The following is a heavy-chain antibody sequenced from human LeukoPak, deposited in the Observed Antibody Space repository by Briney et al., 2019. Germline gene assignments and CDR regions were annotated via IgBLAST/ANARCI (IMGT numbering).Heavy chain of an antibody. J-gene: IGHJ3*02. CDR2: IYTSGST. V-gene: IGHV4-4*09. Sequence: SEGLSLTCTVSGGSISSYYWSWIRQPPGKGLEWIGYIYTSGSTNYNPSLKSRVTISVDTSKNQFSLKLSSVTAADTAVYYCARTAGTDKDAFDIWGQGTMVTVSS. CDR1: GGSISSYY. CDR3: ARTAGTDKDAFDI. D-gene: IGHD1-1*01.